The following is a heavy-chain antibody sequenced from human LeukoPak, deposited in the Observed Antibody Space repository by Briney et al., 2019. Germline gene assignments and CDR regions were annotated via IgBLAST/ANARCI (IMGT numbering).Heavy chain of an antibody. D-gene: IGHD2-2*01. Sequence: GASVKVSCKASGYTFTSYGISWVRQAPGQGLEWMGWISAYNGNTNYAQKLQGRVTMTTDTSTSTAYMELRSLRSGDTAVYYCASSAAPLNDAFDIWGQGTMVTVSS. V-gene: IGHV1-18*01. J-gene: IGHJ3*02. CDR1: GYTFTSYG. CDR2: ISAYNGNT. CDR3: ASSAAPLNDAFDI.